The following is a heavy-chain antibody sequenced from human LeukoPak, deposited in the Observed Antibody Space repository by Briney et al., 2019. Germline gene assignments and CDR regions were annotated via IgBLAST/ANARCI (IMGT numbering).Heavy chain of an antibody. J-gene: IGHJ3*01. CDR1: GFTFSSYG. V-gene: IGHV3-30*02. D-gene: IGHD3-22*01. CDR2: IRYDGSNK. CDR3: ARGDYSDNSGSFNDAFDV. Sequence: PGGSLRLSCAASGFTFSSYGMHWVRQAPGKGLEGVAFIRYDGSNKYYADSVKGRFTISRDNSKNTLYLQMNSLRAEDTAVYYCARGDYSDNSGSFNDAFDVWGQGTVVTVSS.